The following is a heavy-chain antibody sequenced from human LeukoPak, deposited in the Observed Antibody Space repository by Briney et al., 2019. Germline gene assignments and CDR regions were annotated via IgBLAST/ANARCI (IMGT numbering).Heavy chain of an antibody. CDR2: IYYSGST. CDR3: AGQVVVVIIANFDY. V-gene: IGHV4-39*01. D-gene: IGHD3-22*01. J-gene: IGHJ4*02. Sequence: PSETLCLTCTVSGGSISSSSYYWGWIRQPPGKGLEWIGSIYYSGSTYYNPSLKSRVTISVDTSKNQFSLKLSSVTAADTAVYYCAGQVVVVIIANFDYWGQGTLVTVSS. CDR1: GGSISSSSYY.